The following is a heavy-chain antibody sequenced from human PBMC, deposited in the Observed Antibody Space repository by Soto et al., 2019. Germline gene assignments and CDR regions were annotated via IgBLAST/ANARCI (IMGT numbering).Heavy chain of an antibody. V-gene: IGHV4-31*03. CDR3: ARHGYCSSSSCYYNWFDP. Sequence: SATLSLTCTVSGGSISSGGYYWSWIRQHPGKGLEWIGYIDYSGSAYYNPSLKSRVTISVDSSKNQFSLKLSSVTAAETALYYCARHGYCSSSSCYYNWFDPWGQGTLVTVSS. CDR1: GGSISSGGYY. CDR2: IDYSGSA. J-gene: IGHJ5*02. D-gene: IGHD2-2*03.